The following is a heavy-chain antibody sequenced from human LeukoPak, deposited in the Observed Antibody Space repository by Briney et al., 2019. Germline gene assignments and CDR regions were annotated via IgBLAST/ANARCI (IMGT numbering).Heavy chain of an antibody. V-gene: IGHV5-51*01. CDR2: IYPGDSDT. J-gene: IGHJ4*02. CDR1: GYSFTSYW. CDR3: ARAYSSDWYVDY. Sequence: GESLKISCKGSGYSFTSYWIGWARQMPGKGLEWMGIIYPGDSDTKYSPSFQGQVTISADKSISTAYLQWSSLKASDTAIYYCARAYSSDWYVDYWGQGTLVTVSS. D-gene: IGHD6-19*01.